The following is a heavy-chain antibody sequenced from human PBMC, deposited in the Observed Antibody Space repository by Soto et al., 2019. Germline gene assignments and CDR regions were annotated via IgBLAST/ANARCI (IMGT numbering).Heavy chain of an antibody. D-gene: IGHD5-18*01. Sequence: GASVKVSCKTSGYTFTLYTIHWVRQAPGQRLEWMGWINTGNGNTKYSQRFQGRVTMSRDTSTSTAYMELSSLTSEDTAVYYCAKLGGGYIFGHYLDYWGQGTLVTVSS. CDR2: INTGNGNT. CDR3: AKLGGGYIFGHYLDY. V-gene: IGHV1-3*04. J-gene: IGHJ4*02. CDR1: GYTFTLYT.